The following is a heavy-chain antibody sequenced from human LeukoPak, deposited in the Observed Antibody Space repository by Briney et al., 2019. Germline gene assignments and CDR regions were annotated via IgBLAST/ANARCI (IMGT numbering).Heavy chain of an antibody. CDR1: GYSFTSYW. Sequence: GESLRISCKGSGYSFTSYWISWVRQMPGKGLEWMGRIDPSDSYTNYSPSFQCHVTISADKSISTAYLQWRSLKASDTAMYYCARQPVVAATGQDYWGQGTLVTVSS. J-gene: IGHJ4*02. D-gene: IGHD2-15*01. V-gene: IGHV5-10-1*01. CDR2: IDPSDSYT. CDR3: ARQPVVAATGQDY.